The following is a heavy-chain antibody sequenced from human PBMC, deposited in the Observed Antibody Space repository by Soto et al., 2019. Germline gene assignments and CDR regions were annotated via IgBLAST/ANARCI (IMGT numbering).Heavy chain of an antibody. CDR3: ARDFGGIAAAGTIDY. CDR1: GFTFSSYA. V-gene: IGHV3-30-3*01. Sequence: GGSLRLSCAASGFTFSSYAMHWVRQAPGKGLEWVAVISYDGSNKYYADSVKGRFTISRDNSKNTLYLQMNSLRAEDTAVYYCARDFGGIAAAGTIDYWGQGTLVTVSS. D-gene: IGHD6-13*01. CDR2: ISYDGSNK. J-gene: IGHJ4*02.